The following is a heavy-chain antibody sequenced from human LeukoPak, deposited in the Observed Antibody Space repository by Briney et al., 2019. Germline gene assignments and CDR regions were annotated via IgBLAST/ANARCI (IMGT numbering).Heavy chain of an antibody. CDR3: ARFRSGYSYVH. Sequence: ASVKVSCKASGYTFTGYYMHWVRQAPGQGLEWMGRINPNSGGTNYAQKFQGRVTMTRDTSISTAYMELSRLRSDDTAVYNCARFRSGYSYVHWGQGTLVTVSS. CDR1: GYTFTGYY. D-gene: IGHD5-18*01. V-gene: IGHV1-2*06. CDR2: INPNSGGT. J-gene: IGHJ4*02.